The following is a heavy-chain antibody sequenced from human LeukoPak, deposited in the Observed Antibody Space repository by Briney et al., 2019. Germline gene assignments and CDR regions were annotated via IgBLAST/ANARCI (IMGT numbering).Heavy chain of an antibody. V-gene: IGHV3-33*01. CDR1: GFTFSSYG. Sequence: TGGSLRLSCAASGFTFSSYGMHWVRQAPGKGLEWVGVIYTDGNKKYYLDSLKGRFTISRDNPKNMLYLEMNSLRSEDTAVYYCARDLRTRYLDYWGQGTLVTVSS. D-gene: IGHD3-9*01. CDR2: IYTDGNKK. CDR3: ARDLRTRYLDY. J-gene: IGHJ4*02.